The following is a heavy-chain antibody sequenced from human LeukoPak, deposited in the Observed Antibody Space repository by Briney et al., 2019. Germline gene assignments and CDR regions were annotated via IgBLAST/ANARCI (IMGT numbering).Heavy chain of an antibody. Sequence: SETLSLTCTVSGGSISSSSYYWGWIRQPPGKGLEWIGNIYYSGSTNYNPSLKSRVTISVDTSKNQSSLKLSSVTAADTAVYYCARIQPYYYYYYMDVWGKGTTVTVSS. CDR1: GGSISSSSYY. CDR2: IYYSGST. J-gene: IGHJ6*03. CDR3: ARIQPYYYYYYMDV. V-gene: IGHV4-39*07. D-gene: IGHD2-2*01.